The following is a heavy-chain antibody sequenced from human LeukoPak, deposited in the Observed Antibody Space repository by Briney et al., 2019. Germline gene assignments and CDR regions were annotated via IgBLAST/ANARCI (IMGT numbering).Heavy chain of an antibody. D-gene: IGHD1-1*01. CDR2: ISAYNGNT. Sequence: ASVKVSCKASGYTFTSYGISWVRQAPGQGLEWMGWISAYNGNTNYAQKLQGRVTMTTDTSTSTAYMELRSLRSEDTAVYYCATDDVTTGTKTALGYWGQGTLVTVSS. J-gene: IGHJ4*02. CDR1: GYTFTSYG. V-gene: IGHV1-18*01. CDR3: ATDDVTTGTKTALGY.